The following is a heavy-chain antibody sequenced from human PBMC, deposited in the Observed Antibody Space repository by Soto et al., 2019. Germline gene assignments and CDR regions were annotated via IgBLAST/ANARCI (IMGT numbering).Heavy chain of an antibody. J-gene: IGHJ4*02. Sequence: QLQLQESGPGLVKPSETLSLTCTVSGGSISSSSYYWDWIRQPPGKGLEWIGSIYYSGSTYYNPSLKSRVTISVDTSKNQFSLKLSSVTAADTAVYYCARRGWATIMDYWGQGTLVTVSS. CDR2: IYYSGST. CDR3: ARRGWATIMDY. V-gene: IGHV4-39*01. CDR1: GGSISSSSYY. D-gene: IGHD5-12*01.